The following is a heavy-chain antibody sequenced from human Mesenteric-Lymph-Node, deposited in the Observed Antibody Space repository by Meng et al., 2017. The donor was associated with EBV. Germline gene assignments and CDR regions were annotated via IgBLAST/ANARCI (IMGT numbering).Heavy chain of an antibody. V-gene: IGHV4-34*02. CDR2: INHSGTT. CDR3: ASSKEAYDYVWGSYFY. J-gene: IGHJ4*02. D-gene: IGHD3-16*01. Sequence: QLQLAQWCPGLLNPSETLSLPCAVCGESFSGYYWSWIRQPPGKGLEWIGEINHSGTTNYNPSLKSRVTISVDTSKNQFSLKLSSVTAADTAVYYCASSKEAYDYVWGSYFYWGQGTLVTVSS. CDR1: GESFSGYY.